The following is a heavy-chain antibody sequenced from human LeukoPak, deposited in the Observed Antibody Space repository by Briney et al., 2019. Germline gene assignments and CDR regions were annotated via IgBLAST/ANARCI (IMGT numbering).Heavy chain of an antibody. CDR3: AKVGSGYSYGYYYYYYMDV. CDR2: ISGSGGST. CDR1: GFTFSGYA. J-gene: IGHJ6*03. V-gene: IGHV3-23*01. Sequence: GGSLRLSCAASGFTFSGYAMSWVRQAPGKGLEWVSAISGSGGSTYYADSVKGRFTISRDNSKNTLYLQMNSLRAEDTAVYYCAKVGSGYSYGYYYYYYMDVWGKGTTVTVSS. D-gene: IGHD5-18*01.